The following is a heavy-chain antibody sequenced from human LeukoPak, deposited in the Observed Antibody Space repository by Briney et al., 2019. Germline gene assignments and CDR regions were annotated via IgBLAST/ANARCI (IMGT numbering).Heavy chain of an antibody. CDR1: GGSISSGGYS. CDR3: ARGRNTYYYDSSGYFFRPPSCYFDY. CDR2: IYHSGST. J-gene: IGHJ4*02. V-gene: IGHV4-30-2*01. Sequence: PSETLSLTCAVSGGSISSGGYSWSWIRQPPGKGLEWIGYIYHSGSTYYNPSLKSRVTISVDRSKNQFSLKLSSVTAADTAVYYCARGRNTYYYDSSGYFFRPPSCYFDYWGQGTLVTVSS. D-gene: IGHD3-22*01.